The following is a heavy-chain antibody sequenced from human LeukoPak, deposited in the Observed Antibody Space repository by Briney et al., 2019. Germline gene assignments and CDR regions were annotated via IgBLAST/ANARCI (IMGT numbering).Heavy chain of an antibody. Sequence: SETLSLTCTVSGGSISSYCWSWIRQPPGKGLEWIGYIYYSGTTNYNPSLKSRVTISVDTSKTQFSLKLSSVTAADTATYYCSRESGAFCPFGYWGQGTLVIVSS. J-gene: IGHJ4*02. D-gene: IGHD1-26*01. V-gene: IGHV4-59*12. CDR3: SRESGAFCPFGY. CDR2: IYYSGTT. CDR1: GGSISSYC.